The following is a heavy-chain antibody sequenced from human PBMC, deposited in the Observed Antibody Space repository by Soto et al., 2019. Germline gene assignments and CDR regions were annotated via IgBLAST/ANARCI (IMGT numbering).Heavy chain of an antibody. CDR3: ARGGFDWFNNPGGMDV. CDR1: GGSISSGGYY. D-gene: IGHD3-9*01. Sequence: QVQLQESGPGLVKPSQTLSLTYTVSGGSISSGGYYWSWIRQHPGKGLEWIGYIYYSGSTYYNPSLKSRVTISVDTSKNQFSLKLSSVTAADTAVYYCARGGFDWFNNPGGMDVWGKGTTVTVSS. CDR2: IYYSGST. J-gene: IGHJ6*04. V-gene: IGHV4-31*03.